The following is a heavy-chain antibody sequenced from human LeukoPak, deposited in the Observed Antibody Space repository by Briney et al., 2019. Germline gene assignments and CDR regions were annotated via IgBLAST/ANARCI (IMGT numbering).Heavy chain of an antibody. CDR3: ARDGLYSNYWFDP. D-gene: IGHD4-11*01. J-gene: IGHJ5*02. V-gene: IGHV3-7*03. CDR1: GFSFSSYW. CDR2: IKQDGSEK. Sequence: GGSLRLSCAASGFSFSSYWMSWVRQAPGKGLEWVANIKQDGSEKYYVDSVKGRFTISRDNAKNSLYLQMNSLRAEDTAVYYCARDGLYSNYWFDPWGQGTLVTVSS.